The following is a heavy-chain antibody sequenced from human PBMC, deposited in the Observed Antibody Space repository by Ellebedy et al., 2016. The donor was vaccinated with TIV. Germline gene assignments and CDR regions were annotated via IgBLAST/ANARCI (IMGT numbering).Heavy chain of an antibody. D-gene: IGHD3-10*01. CDR1: GYSISSGYY. Sequence: SETLSLTCTVSGYSISSGYYWGWIRQPPGKGLEWIGSIYHSGSTYYNPSLKRRVTISIDTSKNQFSLKLTSVTAAETAVYFCARDPRGYYDSGSDHWFYPWGQGTLVTVSS. CDR3: ARDPRGYYDSGSDHWFYP. CDR2: IYHSGST. J-gene: IGHJ5*02. V-gene: IGHV4-38-2*02.